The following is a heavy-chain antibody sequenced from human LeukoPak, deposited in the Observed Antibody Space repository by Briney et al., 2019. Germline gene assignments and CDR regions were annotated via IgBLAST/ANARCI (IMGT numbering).Heavy chain of an antibody. CDR3: ARGRTFDN. J-gene: IGHJ4*02. CDR1: GGSISRYY. V-gene: IGHV4-59*01. Sequence: SETLSLTCTVSGGSISRYYWSWIRQPPGKGLEWIGYIYYSGSTKYNPSLKSRVTISVDTSKNQFSLRLSSVTAADTAVYYCARGRTFDNWGQGTLVTVSS. CDR2: IYYSGST.